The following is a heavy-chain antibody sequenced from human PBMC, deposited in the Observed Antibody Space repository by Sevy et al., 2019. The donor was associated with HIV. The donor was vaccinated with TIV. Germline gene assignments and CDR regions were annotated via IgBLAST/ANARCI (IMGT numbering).Heavy chain of an antibody. CDR2: ISSSSSYI. CDR1: GFTFSSYS. D-gene: IGHD6-13*01. CDR3: ARDRYSGYSSRWYLLGHREFDY. V-gene: IGHV3-21*01. J-gene: IGHJ4*02. Sequence: GGSLRLSCAASGFTFSSYSMNWVRQAPGKGLEWVSSISSSSSYIYYADSVKGRFTISRDNAKNSLYLQMNSLRAEDTAVYYCARDRYSGYSSRWYLLGHREFDYWGQGNLVTVSS.